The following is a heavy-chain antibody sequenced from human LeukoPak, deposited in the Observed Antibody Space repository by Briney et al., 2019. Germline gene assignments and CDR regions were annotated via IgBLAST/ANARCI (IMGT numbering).Heavy chain of an antibody. CDR3: AKRGVVIRVILVGFHKEAYYFDS. CDR2: ISGSGGRT. J-gene: IGHJ4*02. CDR1: GIILSNYG. Sequence: PEGSLTLSCAVSGIILSNYGMSWVRQAPGKGLEWVAGISGSGGRTNYADSVKGRFTISRDNPKNTLYLQMSSLRAEDTAVYFCAKRGVVIRVILVGFHKEAYYFDSWGQGALVTVSS. D-gene: IGHD3-22*01. V-gene: IGHV3-23*01.